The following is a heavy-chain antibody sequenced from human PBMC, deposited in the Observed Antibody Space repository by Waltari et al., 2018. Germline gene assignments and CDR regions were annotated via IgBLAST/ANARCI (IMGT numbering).Heavy chain of an antibody. J-gene: IGHJ4*02. CDR1: GGTFSSYA. V-gene: IGHV1-69*13. CDR3: ARVLYYGSGSYLGEIDY. D-gene: IGHD3-10*01. CDR2: IIPIFGTA. Sequence: QVQLVQSGAEVKKPGSSVKVSCKASGGTFSSYAISWERQAPGQGLEWMGGIIPIFGTANYEQKFQGRVTSTADESTSTAYMERSSLRSEDTAVYYCARVLYYGSGSYLGEIDYWGQGTLVTVSS.